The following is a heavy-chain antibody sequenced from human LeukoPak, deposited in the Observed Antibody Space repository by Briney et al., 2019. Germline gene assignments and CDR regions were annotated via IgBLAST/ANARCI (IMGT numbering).Heavy chain of an antibody. D-gene: IGHD1-26*01. V-gene: IGHV3-53*01. Sequence: GGSLRLSCAASGFIVSSNYMTWVRQAPGKGLEWVSVIYSGGRTYYADSEKGRFTLSRDNSKNTLYLHMNSLRAEDTAVYYCARGNSGTSYVEYYYGMDVWGQGTTVTVSS. CDR2: IYSGGRT. J-gene: IGHJ6*02. CDR3: ARGNSGTSYVEYYYGMDV. CDR1: GFIVSSNY.